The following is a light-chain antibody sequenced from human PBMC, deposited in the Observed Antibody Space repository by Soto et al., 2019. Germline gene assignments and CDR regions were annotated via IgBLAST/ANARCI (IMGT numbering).Light chain of an antibody. V-gene: IGKV3-20*01. Sequence: EIVLTQSPGTLSLSPGERGTLSCRASQSVSSNFLAWYQQKPGQAPRLLIFDASNRATGIPARFSGSGSGTDFTLTISNLEPDDFATYYCQQYNSYWTFGQGTKVEIK. CDR3: QQYNSYWT. CDR2: DAS. CDR1: QSVSSNF. J-gene: IGKJ1*01.